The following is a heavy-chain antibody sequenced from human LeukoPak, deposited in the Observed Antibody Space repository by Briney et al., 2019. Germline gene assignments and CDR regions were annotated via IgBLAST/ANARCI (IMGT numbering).Heavy chain of an antibody. V-gene: IGHV3-33*01. J-gene: IGHJ4*02. Sequence: SGGSLRLSCAASGFTFSYYGMQWVRQAPGKGLEWVALIWHDGGKRYYADSVKGRFTISRDNSKNTLYLQMTTLRAEDTAVYYCARGATMVPWIQLWFSFDYWGQGTLVTVSS. CDR2: IWHDGGKR. D-gene: IGHD5-18*01. CDR1: GFTFSYYG. CDR3: ARGATMVPWIQLWFSFDY.